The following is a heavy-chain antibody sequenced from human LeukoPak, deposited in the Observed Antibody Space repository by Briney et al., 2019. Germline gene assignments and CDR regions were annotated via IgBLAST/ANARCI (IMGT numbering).Heavy chain of an antibody. CDR3: ARRRGSYSFDY. J-gene: IGHJ4*02. CDR2: IKQDGSEK. Sequence: GGSLRLSCAASGFIFSIYWMTWVRQAPGEGLEWVANIKQDGSEKYYGVSVKGRFTISRDNAKNSMYLKMNSMRAEDTAVYYCARRRGSYSFDYWGQGTLVTVSS. CDR1: GFIFSIYW. V-gene: IGHV3-7*01. D-gene: IGHD1-26*01.